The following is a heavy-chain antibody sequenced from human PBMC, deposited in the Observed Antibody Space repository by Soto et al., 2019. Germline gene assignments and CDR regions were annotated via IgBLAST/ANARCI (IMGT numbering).Heavy chain of an antibody. Sequence: GASVKVSCKASGYTFTSYGISWVRQAPGQGLEWMGWISAYNGNTNYAQKLQGRVTMTTDTSTSTAYMELRSLRSDDTAVYYCARLTAGGYYYYGMDVWGQGTTVTVSS. V-gene: IGHV1-18*01. CDR2: ISAYNGNT. CDR1: GYTFTSYG. D-gene: IGHD3-10*01. CDR3: ARLTAGGYYYYGMDV. J-gene: IGHJ6*02.